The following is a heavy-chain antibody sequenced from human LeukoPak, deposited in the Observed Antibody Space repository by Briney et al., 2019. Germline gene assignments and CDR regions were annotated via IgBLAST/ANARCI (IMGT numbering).Heavy chain of an antibody. CDR2: IYYSGST. V-gene: IGHV4-39*07. D-gene: IGHD3-10*01. Sequence: SETLSLTCTVSGGSISSSSYYWGWIRQPPGKGLEWIGSIYYSGSTYYNPSLKSRVTISVDTSKNQFSLKLSSVTAADTAVYYCARTPHYYGSGSYYRYNWFDPWGQGTLVTVSS. J-gene: IGHJ5*02. CDR1: GGSISSSSYY. CDR3: ARTPHYYGSGSYYRYNWFDP.